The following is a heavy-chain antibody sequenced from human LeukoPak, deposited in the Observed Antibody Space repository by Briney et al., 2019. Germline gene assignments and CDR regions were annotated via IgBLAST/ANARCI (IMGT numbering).Heavy chain of an antibody. Sequence: GGSLRLSCAASRFTFSSYAMSWVRQAPGKGLEWVSAISGSGGSTYYADSVKGRFTISRDNSKNTLYLQMNSLRAEDTAVYYCAKWDGYSGYYYYWGQGTLVTVSS. CDR1: RFTFSSYA. J-gene: IGHJ4*02. D-gene: IGHD3-22*01. CDR3: AKWDGYSGYYYY. CDR2: ISGSGGST. V-gene: IGHV3-23*01.